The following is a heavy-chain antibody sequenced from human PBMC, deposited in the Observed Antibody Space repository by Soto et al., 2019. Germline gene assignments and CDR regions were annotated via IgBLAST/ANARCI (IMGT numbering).Heavy chain of an antibody. V-gene: IGHV1-18*04. CDR3: ARSSYGPYYYYYGMDV. J-gene: IGHJ6*02. CDR2: ISAYNGNT. D-gene: IGHD5-18*01. Sequence: QVQLVQSGAEVKKPGASVKVSCKASGYTFTSYGISWVRQAPGQGLEWMGWISAYNGNTNYAQKLQGRVTMTTDTSTSTAYMELRSLRSDDTAVYYCARSSYGPYYYYYGMDVWGQGTTVTVSS. CDR1: GYTFTSYG.